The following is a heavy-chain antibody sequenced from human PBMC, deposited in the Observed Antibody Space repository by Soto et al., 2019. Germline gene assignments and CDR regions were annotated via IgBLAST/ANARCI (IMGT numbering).Heavy chain of an antibody. D-gene: IGHD5-12*01. Sequence: QVQLEQSGAEVKTPGSSVKVACKASGGTFSTSAISWVRQAPGQGLEWMGGIIPIFRTPDYAQKFQGRVTVFTDESTSTVDMELSGLRSDDTAVYYCARDKDRLQLGGNYYSVLDVWGQGTTVTVSS. J-gene: IGHJ6*02. V-gene: IGHV1-69*05. CDR2: IIPIFRTP. CDR1: GGTFSTSA. CDR3: ARDKDRLQLGGNYYSVLDV.